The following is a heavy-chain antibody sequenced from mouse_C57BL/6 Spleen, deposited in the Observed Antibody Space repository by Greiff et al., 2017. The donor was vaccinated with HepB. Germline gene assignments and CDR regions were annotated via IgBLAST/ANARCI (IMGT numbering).Heavy chain of an antibody. V-gene: IGHV3-1*01. J-gene: IGHJ1*03. D-gene: IGHD1-1*01. CDR3: ARAPHYYGSSPHWYFDV. Sequence: DVKLQESGPGMVKPSQSLSLTCTVTGYSITSGYDWHWIRHFPGNKLEWMGYISYSGSTNYNPSLKSRISITHDTSKNHFFLKLNSVTTEDTATYYCARAPHYYGSSPHWYFDVWGTGTTVTVSS. CDR1: GYSITSGYD. CDR2: ISYSGST.